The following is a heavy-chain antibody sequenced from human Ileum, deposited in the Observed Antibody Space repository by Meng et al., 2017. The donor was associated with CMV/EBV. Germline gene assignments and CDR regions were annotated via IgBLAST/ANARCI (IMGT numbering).Heavy chain of an antibody. Sequence: QHTFKESGPPLVKPTQPLTLTRTFSGFSLSTSGVGVGWIRQPPGKALEWLALIYWDDDKRYSPSLKSRLTITKDTSKNQVVLTMTNMDPVDTATYYCAHSLNYDFWSGGFDYWGQGTLVTVSS. D-gene: IGHD3-3*01. CDR2: IYWDDDK. CDR3: AHSLNYDFWSGGFDY. CDR1: GFSLSTSGVG. V-gene: IGHV2-5*02. J-gene: IGHJ4*02.